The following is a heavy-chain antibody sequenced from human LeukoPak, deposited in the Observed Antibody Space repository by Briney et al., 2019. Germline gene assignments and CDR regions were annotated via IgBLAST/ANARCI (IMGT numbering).Heavy chain of an antibody. D-gene: IGHD1-26*01. J-gene: IGHJ4*02. CDR1: GYTFTSYD. Sequence: ASVKVSCKASGYTFTSYDINWVRQATGQGLEWMGWMNPNSGNTGYAQKFQGRVTMTRNTSISTAYMELSSLRSEDTAVYYCARGLHIVGAPDADYWGQGTLVTVSS. CDR2: MNPNSGNT. V-gene: IGHV1-8*01. CDR3: ARGLHIVGAPDADY.